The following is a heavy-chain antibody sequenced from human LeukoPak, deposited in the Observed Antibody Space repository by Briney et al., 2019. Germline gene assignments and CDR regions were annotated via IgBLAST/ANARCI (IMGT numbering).Heavy chain of an antibody. CDR3: AGYCSGGSCYGSDY. D-gene: IGHD2-15*01. CDR1: GFTFSSYA. CDR2: ISGSDGST. V-gene: IGHV3-23*01. Sequence: PGGSLRLSCAASGFTFSSYAMSWVRQAPGKGLGWVSGISGSDGSTYYADSVKGRFTISRDNSKNTLYLQMNSLRAGDTAAYYCAGYCSGGSCYGSDYWGQGTLVTVSS. J-gene: IGHJ4*02.